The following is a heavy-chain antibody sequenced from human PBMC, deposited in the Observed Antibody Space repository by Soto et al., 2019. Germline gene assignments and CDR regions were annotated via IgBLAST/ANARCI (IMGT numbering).Heavy chain of an antibody. CDR3: AKGVPAATRYFQH. D-gene: IGHD2-2*01. Sequence: VQLVESGGGLVQPGGSLRLSCAASGFSFSSYWMHWVRHAPGKGLAWVSRINSDGSSATYADSVKGRFTISRDNAKNTLYLQMNSLTPEGTAVYYCAKGVPAATRYFQHWGQGTLVTVSS. V-gene: IGHV3-74*01. J-gene: IGHJ1*01. CDR2: INSDGSSA. CDR1: GFSFSSYW.